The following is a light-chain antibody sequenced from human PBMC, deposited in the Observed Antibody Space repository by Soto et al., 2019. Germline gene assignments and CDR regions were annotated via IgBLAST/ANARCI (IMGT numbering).Light chain of an antibody. J-gene: IGLJ1*01. Sequence: QSVLTQPPSVSAAPGQKVTISCSGSSSNIGSNYVFWYQQLPGTAPKLLIYDNHKRPSGIPDRFSGSKSGTSATLGITGLQTGDEADYYCGTWDSSLSAGVFGAGTKVTVL. CDR3: GTWDSSLSAGV. CDR2: DNH. V-gene: IGLV1-51*01. CDR1: SSNIGSNY.